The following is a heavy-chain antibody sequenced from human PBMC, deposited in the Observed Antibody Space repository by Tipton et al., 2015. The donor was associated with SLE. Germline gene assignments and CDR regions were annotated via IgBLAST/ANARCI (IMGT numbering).Heavy chain of an antibody. Sequence: TLSLTCTVSGASITSYYWSWIRQSPGKGLEWIGHMYHSGSTNYNPSLASRVTISIEKSKNQLSLTLKSVTTADTAMYYCARGTPFMEWERNWFDPWGQGTLVTVSS. V-gene: IGHV4-59*01. CDR1: GASITSYY. CDR2: MYHSGST. J-gene: IGHJ5*01. CDR3: ARGTPFMEWERNWFDP. D-gene: IGHD3-3*01.